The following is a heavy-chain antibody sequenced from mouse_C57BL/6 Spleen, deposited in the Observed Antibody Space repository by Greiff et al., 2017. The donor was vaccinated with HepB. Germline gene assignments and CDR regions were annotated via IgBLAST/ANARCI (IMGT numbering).Heavy chain of an antibody. Sequence: EVKLVESGGGLVKPGGSLKLSCAASGFTFSDYGMHWVRQAPEKGLEWVAYISSGSSTIYYADTVKGRFTISRDNAKNTLFLQMTSLRSEDTAMYYCARPDYYGSRYYYAMDYWGQGTSVTVSS. CDR3: ARPDYYGSRYYYAMDY. D-gene: IGHD1-1*01. J-gene: IGHJ4*01. V-gene: IGHV5-17*01. CDR1: GFTFSDYG. CDR2: ISSGSSTI.